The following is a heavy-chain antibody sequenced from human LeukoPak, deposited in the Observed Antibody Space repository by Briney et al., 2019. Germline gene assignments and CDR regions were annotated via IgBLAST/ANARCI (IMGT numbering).Heavy chain of an antibody. V-gene: IGHV3-23*01. J-gene: IGHJ4*02. CDR3: AKDHRRYMAYYYDSSGSTDY. CDR1: GFTFSSYA. D-gene: IGHD3-22*01. Sequence: GGSLRLSCAASGFTFSSYAMSWVRQAPGKGLEWVPAISGSGGSTYYADSVKGRFTISRDNSKNTLYLQMNSLRAEDTAVYYCAKDHRRYMAYYYDSSGSTDYWGQGTLVTVSS. CDR2: ISGSGGST.